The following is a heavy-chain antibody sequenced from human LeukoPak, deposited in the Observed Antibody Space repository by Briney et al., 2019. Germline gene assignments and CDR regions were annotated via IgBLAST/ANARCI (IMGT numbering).Heavy chain of an antibody. CDR3: ARDFRSAPHYFDY. CDR1: GGSISSYY. Sequence: SETLSLTCTVSGGSISSYYWSWIRQPPGKGLEWIGYIYYSGSTNYNPSLKSRVTISVDTSKNQFSLKLSSVTAADTAVYYCARDFRSAPHYFDYWGQGTLVTVSS. CDR2: IYYSGST. V-gene: IGHV4-59*12. J-gene: IGHJ4*02.